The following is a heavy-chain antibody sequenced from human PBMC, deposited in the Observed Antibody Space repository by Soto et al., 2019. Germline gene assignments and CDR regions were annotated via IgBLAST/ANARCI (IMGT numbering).Heavy chain of an antibody. J-gene: IGHJ6*02. CDR3: ARVGGGGMDV. V-gene: IGHV3-30-3*01. CDR2: ISYDGSNK. D-gene: IGHD3-16*01. Sequence: SLRLSCAASGFTFSSYAMHWVRQAPGKGLEWVAVISYDGSNKYYADSVKGRFTISRDNSKNTLYLQMNSLRAEDTAVYYCARVGGGGMDVWGQGTTVTVSS. CDR1: GFTFSSYA.